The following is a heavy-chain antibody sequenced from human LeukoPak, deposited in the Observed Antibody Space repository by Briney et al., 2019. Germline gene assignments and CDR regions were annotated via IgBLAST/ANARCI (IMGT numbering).Heavy chain of an antibody. Sequence: GGSLRLSCAASGFTFSSYWMSWVRQAPGKGLEWVANIKQDGSEKYYVDSVKGRYTISRDKAKNSLYLQMNRLRAEDTAVYYCAREAGDFWSGYPPEYNWFDPWGQGTLVTVSS. V-gene: IGHV3-7*01. D-gene: IGHD3-3*01. CDR1: GFTFSSYW. J-gene: IGHJ5*02. CDR3: AREAGDFWSGYPPEYNWFDP. CDR2: IKQDGSEK.